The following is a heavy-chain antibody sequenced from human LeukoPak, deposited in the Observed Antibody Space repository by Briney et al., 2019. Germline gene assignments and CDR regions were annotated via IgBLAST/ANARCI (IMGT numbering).Heavy chain of an antibody. Sequence: SGTLSLTCAVSGGSISSSNWWSWVRQPPGKGLEWIGEIYHSGSTNYNPSLKSRVTISVDKSKNQFSLKLSSVTAADTAVYYCARTTIGYYYGMDVWGQGTTVTVSS. D-gene: IGHD1-1*01. CDR3: ARTTIGYYYGMDV. CDR2: IYHSGST. CDR1: GGSISSSNW. J-gene: IGHJ6*02. V-gene: IGHV4-4*02.